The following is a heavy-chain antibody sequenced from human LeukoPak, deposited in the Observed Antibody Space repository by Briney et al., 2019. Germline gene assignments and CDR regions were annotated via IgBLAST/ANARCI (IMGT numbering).Heavy chain of an antibody. CDR3: ARGGGGSSWYVDY. J-gene: IGHJ4*02. Sequence: PGGSLRLSCAASGFTFNIYSMNWVRQAPGKGLEWVSSISSSSGYIYYADSVKGRFTISRDNAKNSLYLQMNSLRAEDTAVYYCARGGGGSSWYVDYWGQGTLVTVSS. CDR1: GFTFNIYS. D-gene: IGHD6-13*01. V-gene: IGHV3-21*01. CDR2: ISSSSGYI.